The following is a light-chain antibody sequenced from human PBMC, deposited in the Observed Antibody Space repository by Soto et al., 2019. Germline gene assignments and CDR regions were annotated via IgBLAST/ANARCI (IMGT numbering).Light chain of an antibody. V-gene: IGLV4-69*01. CDR2: LNSDGSH. CDR3: QTWGTAIHDVV. Sequence: QLVLTQSPSASASLGASVKLTCTLSSWQSSNAIAWHQQQPEKGPRYLMKLNSDGSHSKGDGIPDRFSGSSSGAERHLTISSLQSEDEADYYCQTWGTAIHDVVFGGGTKLTVL. CDR1: SWQSSNA. J-gene: IGLJ2*01.